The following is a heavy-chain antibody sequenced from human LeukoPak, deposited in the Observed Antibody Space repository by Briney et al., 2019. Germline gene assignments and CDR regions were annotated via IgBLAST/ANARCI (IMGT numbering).Heavy chain of an antibody. Sequence: GGSLRLSCAASGFTFSSYSMNWVRQAPGKGLEWVSSISSSSSYIYYADSVKGRFTISRDNAKNSLYLQINSLRAEDTAVYYCAIGVEYSSSWEFDYWGQGTLVTVSS. J-gene: IGHJ4*02. D-gene: IGHD6-13*01. V-gene: IGHV3-21*01. CDR2: ISSSSSYI. CDR3: AIGVEYSSSWEFDY. CDR1: GFTFSSYS.